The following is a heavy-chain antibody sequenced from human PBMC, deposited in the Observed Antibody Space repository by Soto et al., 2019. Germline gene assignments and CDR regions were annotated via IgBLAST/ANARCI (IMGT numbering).Heavy chain of an antibody. V-gene: IGHV6-1*01. CDR1: GDSVSSNSAA. J-gene: IGHJ6*02. CDR3: ARADGEIKGTGDYQYRRAF. Sequence: SQTLSLTCAISGDSVSSNSAAWNWTRQSPSRGLEWLGRTYYRSKWYNDYAVSVKSRITINPDTSKNQFSLQLNSVTPEDTAVYYCARADGEIKGTGDYQYRRAFWAQGTTDPVSS. CDR2: TYYRSKWYN. D-gene: IGHD4-17*01.